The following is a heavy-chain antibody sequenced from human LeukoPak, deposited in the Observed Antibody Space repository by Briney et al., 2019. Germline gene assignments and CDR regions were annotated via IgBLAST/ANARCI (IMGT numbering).Heavy chain of an antibody. J-gene: IGHJ4*02. CDR1: GYTFTGYY. D-gene: IGHD5-12*01. CDR3: ARVGVWYSGYGPIDY. V-gene: IGHV1-2*02. Sequence: GASVKVSCKASGYTFTGYYMHWVRQAPGQGPEWMGWINPNSGGTNYAQKFQGRVTITRDTSISTAYMELSRLRSDDTAVYYCARVGVWYSGYGPIDYWGQGTLVTVSS. CDR2: INPNSGGT.